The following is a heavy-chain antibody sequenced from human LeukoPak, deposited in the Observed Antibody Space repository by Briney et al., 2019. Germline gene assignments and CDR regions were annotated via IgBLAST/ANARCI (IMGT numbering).Heavy chain of an antibody. J-gene: IGHJ3*02. CDR2: INPKNCET. CDR1: GYTFTDYY. CDR3: ARDVRNQQHDPFDI. Sequence: ASVTVSFKASGYTFTDYYMHWVRQAPGQGLEGMGWINPKNCETNYAQKFQGRVTMTRDTAISTYYMELTILRSDDTAVYYCARDVRNQQHDPFDIWGQGTIVTFS. D-gene: IGHD1-14*01. V-gene: IGHV1-2*02.